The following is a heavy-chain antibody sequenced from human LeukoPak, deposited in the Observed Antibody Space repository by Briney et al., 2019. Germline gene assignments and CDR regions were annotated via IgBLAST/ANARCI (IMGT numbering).Heavy chain of an antibody. Sequence: SETLSLTCAVYGGSFSGYYWSWIRQPPGKGLEWIGEINHSGSTNYNPSLKSRVTISVDTTKNQFSLKLSSVTAADTAVYYCARHRGSYYSRAFDIWGQGTMVTVSS. J-gene: IGHJ3*02. CDR2: INHSGST. CDR1: GGSFSGYY. CDR3: ARHRGSYYSRAFDI. D-gene: IGHD1-26*01. V-gene: IGHV4-34*01.